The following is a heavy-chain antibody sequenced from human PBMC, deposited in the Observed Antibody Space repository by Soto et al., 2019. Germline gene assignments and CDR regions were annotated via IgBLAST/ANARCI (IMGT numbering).Heavy chain of an antibody. CDR1: GFTFSSYA. J-gene: IGHJ6*02. CDR2: ISYDGSNK. Sequence: GGSLRLSCAASGFTFSSYAMHWVRQAPGKGLEWVAVISYDGSNKYYADSVKGRFTISRDNSKNTLYLQMNSLRAEDTAVYYCARAMGCSSTSCYISYYYYGMDVWGQGTTVTVSS. V-gene: IGHV3-30*04. D-gene: IGHD2-2*02. CDR3: ARAMGCSSTSCYISYYYYGMDV.